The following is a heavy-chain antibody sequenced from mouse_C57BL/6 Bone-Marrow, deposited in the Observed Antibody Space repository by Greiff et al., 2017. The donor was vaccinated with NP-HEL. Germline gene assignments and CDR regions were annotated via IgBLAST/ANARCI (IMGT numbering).Heavy chain of an antibody. CDR3: ARDIFYGSYYFDY. CDR1: GFTFSSYA. V-gene: IGHV5-4*01. CDR2: ISDGGSYT. D-gene: IGHD1-2*01. J-gene: IGHJ2*01. Sequence: EVKVVESGGGLVKPGGSLKLSCAASGFTFSSYAMSWVRQTPEKRLEWVATISDGGSYTYYPDNVKGRFTISRDNAKNNLYLQMSHLKSEDTAMYYCARDIFYGSYYFDYWGQGTTLTVSS.